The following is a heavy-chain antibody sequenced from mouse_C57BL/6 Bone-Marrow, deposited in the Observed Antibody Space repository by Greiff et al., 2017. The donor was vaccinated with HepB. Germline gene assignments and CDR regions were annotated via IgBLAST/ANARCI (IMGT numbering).Heavy chain of an antibody. CDR2: INPSTGGT. CDR3: ARSNDGYSAWFAY. D-gene: IGHD2-3*01. CDR1: GYSFTGYY. V-gene: IGHV1-42*01. Sequence: SGPELVKPGASVKISCKASGYSFTGYYMNWVKQSPEKSLEWIGEINPSTGGTTYNQKFKAKATLTVDKSSSTAYMQLKSLTSEDSAVYYCARSNDGYSAWFAYWGQGTLVTVSA. J-gene: IGHJ3*01.